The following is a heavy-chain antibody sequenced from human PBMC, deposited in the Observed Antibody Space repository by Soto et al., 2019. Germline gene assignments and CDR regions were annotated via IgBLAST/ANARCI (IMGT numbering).Heavy chain of an antibody. J-gene: IGHJ6*02. D-gene: IGHD3-10*01. V-gene: IGHV4-30-4*08. CDR1: GGSFRGYY. Sequence: PSETLRLTCAVDGGSFRGYYWSWIRQPPGKGLEWIGYIYYSGSTYYNPSLKSRVTISVDTSKNQFSLKLSSVTAADTAVYYCARDYPSWDYYYGMDVWGQGTTVTVSS. CDR2: IYYSGST. CDR3: ARDYPSWDYYYGMDV.